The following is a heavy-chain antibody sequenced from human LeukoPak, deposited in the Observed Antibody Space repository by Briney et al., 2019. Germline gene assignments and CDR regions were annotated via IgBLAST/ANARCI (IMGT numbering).Heavy chain of an antibody. CDR1: GFTFSRSW. CDR2: IKEDGTDK. CDR3: AKYYYGP. J-gene: IGHJ5*02. Sequence: GGSLRLSCAVSGFTFSRSWMSWVRQAPGKGLEWVANIKEDGTDKYYVDSVRGRFTISRDNAKNLLYLQMNNLRAEDTAVYCCAKYYYGPWGQGTLVTVSS. V-gene: IGHV3-7*03. D-gene: IGHD3-10*01.